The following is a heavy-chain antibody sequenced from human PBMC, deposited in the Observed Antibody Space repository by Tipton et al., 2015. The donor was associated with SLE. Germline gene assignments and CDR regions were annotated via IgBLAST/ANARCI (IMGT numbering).Heavy chain of an antibody. D-gene: IGHD3-16*01. CDR2: INKDGSQG. CDR1: GFTFSNHW. CDR3: AREQNWGGGIDY. V-gene: IGHV3-7*01. Sequence: GSLRLSCAASGFTFSNHWMTWVRQAPGKGLEWVGNINKDGSQGFSVGSVKGRLTISRDNAKNSLYLQMDSLRVEDTAIYFCAREQNWGGGIDYWGPGTLVTVSS. J-gene: IGHJ4*02.